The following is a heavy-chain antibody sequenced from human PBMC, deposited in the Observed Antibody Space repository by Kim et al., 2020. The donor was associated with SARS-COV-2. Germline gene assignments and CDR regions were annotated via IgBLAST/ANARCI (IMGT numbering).Heavy chain of an antibody. CDR3: AKDKGAAGGFDY. CDR2: ISWDGGST. CDR1: GFTFDDYT. D-gene: IGHD3-16*01. Sequence: GGSLRLSCAASGFTFDDYTMHWVRQAPGKGLEWVSLISWDGGSTYYADSVKGRFTISRDNSKNSLYLQMNSLRTEDTALYYCAKDKGAAGGFDYWGQGTLVTVSS. V-gene: IGHV3-43*01. J-gene: IGHJ4*02.